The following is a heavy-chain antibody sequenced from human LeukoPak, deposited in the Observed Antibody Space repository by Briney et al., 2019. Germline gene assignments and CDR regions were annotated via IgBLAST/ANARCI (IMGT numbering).Heavy chain of an antibody. J-gene: IGHJ4*02. CDR3: ARLESDGGGTDY. CDR2: MNPNSGNT. D-gene: IGHD2-21*01. CDR1: GYTITSYD. Sequence: GASVKVSCKASGYTITSYDINWVRQATGQGLEWMGWMNPNSGNTGYAQKFQGRVTMTRNTSISTAYMELSSLRSEDTAVYYCARLESDGGGTDYWGQGTLVTVSS. V-gene: IGHV1-8*01.